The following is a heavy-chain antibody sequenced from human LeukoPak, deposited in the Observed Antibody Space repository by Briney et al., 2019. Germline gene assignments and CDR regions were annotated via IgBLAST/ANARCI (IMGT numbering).Heavy chain of an antibody. D-gene: IGHD1-26*01. CDR1: GFTFNSYS. J-gene: IGHJ4*02. CDR2: ITSSSSSM. Sequence: GGSLRLSCAASGFTFNSYSMNWVRQALGKGLEWISYITSSSSSMYNADSVKGRFTISRDNAKNSLYLQMNSLRAEDTAVYYCARVSGSYGDSAYWGQGTLVTVSS. V-gene: IGHV3-48*04. CDR3: ARVSGSYGDSAY.